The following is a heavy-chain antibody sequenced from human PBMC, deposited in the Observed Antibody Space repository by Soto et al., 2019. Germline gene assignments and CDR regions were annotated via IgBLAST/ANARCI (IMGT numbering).Heavy chain of an antibody. CDR1: GGSISSYY. D-gene: IGHD4-17*01. CDR2: IYYSGST. J-gene: IGHJ3*02. V-gene: IGHV4-59*01. CDR3: ARSEYGDNRLVTFDI. Sequence: PSETLSLTCTVSGGSISSYYWSWIRQPPGKGLEWIGYIYYSGSTNYNPSLKSRVTISVDTSKNQFSLKLSSVTAADTAVHYCARSEYGDNRLVTFDIWGQGTMVTVSS.